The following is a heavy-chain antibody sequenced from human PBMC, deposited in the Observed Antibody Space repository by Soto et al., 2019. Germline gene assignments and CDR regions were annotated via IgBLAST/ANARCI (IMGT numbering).Heavy chain of an antibody. V-gene: IGHV3-30*18. J-gene: IGHJ3*02. CDR1: GFTFSSYG. Sequence: AGGSLRLSCAASGFTFSSYGMHWVRQAPGKWLEWVAVISYDGSNKYYADSVKGRFTISRDNSKNTLYLQMNSLRAEDTAVYYCAKGGRGSGSYYNVGAFDIWGQGTMVTVAS. CDR2: ISYDGSNK. CDR3: AKGGRGSGSYYNVGAFDI. D-gene: IGHD3-10*01.